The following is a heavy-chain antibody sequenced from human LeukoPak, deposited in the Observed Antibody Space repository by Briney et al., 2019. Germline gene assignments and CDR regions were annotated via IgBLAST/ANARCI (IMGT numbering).Heavy chain of an antibody. CDR1: GFTFSSYA. Sequence: GGSLRLSCAASGFTFSSYAMSWVRQAPGKGLEWVGRIKSKTDGGTTDYAAPVKGRFTISRDDSKNTLYLQMNSLKTEDTAVYYCTTRGYDYVWGSYRFHPFDYWGQGTLVTVSS. CDR2: IKSKTDGGTT. J-gene: IGHJ4*02. V-gene: IGHV3-15*01. CDR3: TTRGYDYVWGSYRFHPFDY. D-gene: IGHD3-16*02.